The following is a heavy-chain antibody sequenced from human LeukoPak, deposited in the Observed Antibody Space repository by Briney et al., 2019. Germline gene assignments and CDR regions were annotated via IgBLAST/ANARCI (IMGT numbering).Heavy chain of an antibody. Sequence: GGGLRLSCAASGFTFNVFGMHWVRQAPGEGVEGGAFIRYDGGETYYADSVKGRFTISRDNSKNMLYLQMDSLRGEDAALYYCAKEPLWAAAGLDYWGQGTLVTVSS. J-gene: IGHJ4*02. D-gene: IGHD6-13*01. V-gene: IGHV3-30*02. CDR1: GFTFNVFG. CDR3: AKEPLWAAAGLDY. CDR2: IRYDGGET.